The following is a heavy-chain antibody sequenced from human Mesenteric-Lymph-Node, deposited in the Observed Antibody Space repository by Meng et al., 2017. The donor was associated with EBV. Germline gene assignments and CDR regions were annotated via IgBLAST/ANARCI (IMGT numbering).Heavy chain of an antibody. J-gene: IGHJ4*02. CDR2: ISPYNGNT. D-gene: IGHD1-26*01. Sequence: HVPLVQSASGVKKPGAAGQVSCNASGYTFTSSGISWVRQAPGQGLEWMGWISPYNGNTHYAQKFQGRVSMTTDTSTSTADMELRSLRSDDTAVYYCARDHSGSYVDYWGQGTLVTVSS. CDR1: GYTFTSSG. V-gene: IGHV1-18*01. CDR3: ARDHSGSYVDY.